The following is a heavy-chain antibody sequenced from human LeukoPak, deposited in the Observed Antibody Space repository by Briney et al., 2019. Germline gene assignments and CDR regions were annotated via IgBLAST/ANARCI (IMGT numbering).Heavy chain of an antibody. J-gene: IGHJ3*02. CDR2: IDPDGSTT. CDR3: ARTRGNAFDI. Sequence: GGSLRLSCAASRFTFSNYWMHWVRQAPGKGLVWVSRIDPDGSTTRYADSVKGRFTISRDNAENTLYLQMDSLRAEDTALYYCARTRGNAFDIWGQGTMVTVSS. D-gene: IGHD3-10*01. V-gene: IGHV3-74*01. CDR1: RFTFSNYW.